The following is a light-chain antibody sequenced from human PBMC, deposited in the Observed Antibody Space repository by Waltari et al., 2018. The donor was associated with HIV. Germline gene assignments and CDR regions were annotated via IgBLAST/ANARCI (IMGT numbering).Light chain of an antibody. V-gene: IGLV1-44*01. CDR3: AAWDDSLSGVV. Sequence: QSVMTQPPSASGTPGQSATISCSGSSSNIGNNPVNWYQQLPGTAPKLLIYTNNQRPSGVPDRFSGSRSGTSASLAISGLQSEDEADYYCAAWDDSLSGVVFGGGTKLTVL. CDR2: TNN. CDR1: SSNIGNNP. J-gene: IGLJ2*01.